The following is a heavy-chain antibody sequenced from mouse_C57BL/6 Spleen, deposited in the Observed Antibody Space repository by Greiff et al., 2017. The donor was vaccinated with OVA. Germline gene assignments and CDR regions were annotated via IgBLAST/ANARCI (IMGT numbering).Heavy chain of an antibody. Sequence: VQLQPSGPALVKPGASVKISCQASGYSFTDYNMNWVKPSNGKSLEWIGVINPNYGTTSYNQKFKGKATLTVDQSSSTAYMQLNSLTSEDSAVYYCARSLTGFYFDYWGQGTTLTVSS. V-gene: IGHV1-39*01. CDR2: INPNYGTT. D-gene: IGHD4-1*01. CDR3: ARSLTGFYFDY. CDR1: GYSFTDYN. J-gene: IGHJ2*01.